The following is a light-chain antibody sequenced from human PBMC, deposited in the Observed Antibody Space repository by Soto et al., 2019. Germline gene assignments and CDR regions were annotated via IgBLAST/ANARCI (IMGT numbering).Light chain of an antibody. CDR1: SSNIGAGSD. J-gene: IGLJ3*02. CDR2: GNS. V-gene: IGLV1-40*01. CDR3: QPYDSSLSGSV. Sequence: QAVVTQPPSVSGAPGQRVTISCTGSSSNIGAGSDVHWYQQLPGTAPKLLIYGNSNRPSGVPDRFSGSKSGTSASLAISGLQAEDEADYYCQPYDSSLSGSVFGGGTKLTVL.